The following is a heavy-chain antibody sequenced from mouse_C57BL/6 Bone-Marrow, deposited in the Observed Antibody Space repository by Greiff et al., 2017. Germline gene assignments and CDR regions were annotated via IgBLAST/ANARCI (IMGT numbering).Heavy chain of an antibody. CDR3: ARTETQLRPFAY. CDR2: IYPGNSET. V-gene: IGHV1-5*01. J-gene: IGHJ3*01. Sequence: EVQLQQSGTVLARPGASVKMSCKTSGYTFTSYWMHWVKQRPGQGLEWIGAIYPGNSETSYNQKFKGKPKLTAVTSASTAYMELRSLTSEDSAVYYCARTETQLRPFAYWGQGTLVTVSA. CDR1: GYTFTSYW. D-gene: IGHD3-2*02.